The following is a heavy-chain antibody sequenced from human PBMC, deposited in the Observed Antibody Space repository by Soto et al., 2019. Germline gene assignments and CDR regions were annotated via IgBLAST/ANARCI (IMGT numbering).Heavy chain of an antibody. Sequence: SETLSLTCTVSGGSISRFYWSWLRQPPGKGLEWIGNIFYTGDTKYNPSLKSRLTISVDTTKKQFSLNLSSVTAADTAVYFRARFIPDHWGSFQWFDLWGQGTLVTVSS. CDR1: GGSISRFY. D-gene: IGHD7-27*01. V-gene: IGHV4-59*01. CDR3: ARFIPDHWGSFQWFDL. J-gene: IGHJ5*02. CDR2: IFYTGDT.